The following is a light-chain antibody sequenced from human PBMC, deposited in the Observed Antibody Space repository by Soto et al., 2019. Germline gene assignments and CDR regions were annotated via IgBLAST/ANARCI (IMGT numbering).Light chain of an antibody. CDR2: EGS. CDR1: SSDVGSYNL. J-gene: IGLJ1*01. CDR3: CSYAGSSTPDV. Sequence: QSALTQPASVSESPGQSITISCTGTSSDVGSYNLVSWYQQHPGKAPKLMIYEGSKRPSGVSNRFSGSKSGNTASLTISGLQAEDEADYYCCSYAGSSTPDVFGTGTKLTVL. V-gene: IGLV2-23*01.